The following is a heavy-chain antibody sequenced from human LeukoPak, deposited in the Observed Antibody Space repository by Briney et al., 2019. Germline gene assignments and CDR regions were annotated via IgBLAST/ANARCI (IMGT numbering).Heavy chain of an antibody. Sequence: PSETLSLTCTVSGGSISSSSYYWGWIRQPPGKGLEWIGSIYYSGSTYYNPSLKSRVTISVDTSKNQFSLKLSSVTAADTAVYYCARGRLYYYMDVWGKGTTVTVSS. J-gene: IGHJ6*03. D-gene: IGHD5-12*01. CDR1: GGSISSSSYY. CDR2: IYYSGST. CDR3: ARGRLYYYMDV. V-gene: IGHV4-39*07.